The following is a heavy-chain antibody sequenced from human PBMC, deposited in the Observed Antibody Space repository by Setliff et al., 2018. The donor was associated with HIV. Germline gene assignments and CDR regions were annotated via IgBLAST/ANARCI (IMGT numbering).Heavy chain of an antibody. Sequence: PSETLSLTCTVSGGSVSSGSYYWSWIRQPAGKGLQWIGRIYTSGSTNYNASLKSRVTISVDTSKNQFSLKLTSVTAADTAVYHCARDVLGYDSTGRFDLWGRGTLVTVSS. D-gene: IGHD3-22*01. CDR1: GGSVSSGSYY. CDR2: IYTSGST. CDR3: ARDVLGYDSTGRFDL. V-gene: IGHV4-61*02. J-gene: IGHJ2*01.